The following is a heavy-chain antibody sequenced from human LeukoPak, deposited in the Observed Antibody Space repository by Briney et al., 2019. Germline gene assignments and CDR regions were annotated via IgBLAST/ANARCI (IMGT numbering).Heavy chain of an antibody. CDR1: GGTFCSYA. D-gene: IGHD2-2*01. V-gene: IGHV1-69*05. CDR2: IIPIFGTA. J-gene: IGHJ3*02. CDR3: ASPPGYCSSTSCYAHDAFDI. Sequence: ASVKVSCKASGGTFCSYAISWVRQAPGQGLEWMGGIIPIFGTANYAQKFQGRVTITTDESTSTAYMELSSLRSEDTAVYYCASPPGYCSSTSCYAHDAFDIWGQGTMVTVSS.